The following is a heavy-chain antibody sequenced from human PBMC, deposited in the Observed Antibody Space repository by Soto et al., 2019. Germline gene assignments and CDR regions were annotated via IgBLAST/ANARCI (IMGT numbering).Heavy chain of an antibody. D-gene: IGHD5-12*01. Sequence: GGSLRLSCAASGFTFSSYAMSWVRQAPGKGLEWVSAISGSGGSTYYADSVKGRFTISRDNSKNTLYLQMNSLRAEDTAVYFCVKASDGAWPYYFDSWGQGTLVTVSS. V-gene: IGHV3-23*01. CDR1: GFTFSSYA. CDR2: ISGSGGST. J-gene: IGHJ4*02. CDR3: VKASDGAWPYYFDS.